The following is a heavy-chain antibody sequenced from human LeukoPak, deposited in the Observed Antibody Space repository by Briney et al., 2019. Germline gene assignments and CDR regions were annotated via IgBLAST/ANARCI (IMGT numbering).Heavy chain of an antibody. Sequence: GGSLGLSCAASGFTFSSYGMHWVRQAPGKGLEWVAFIRYDGSNKYYADSVKGRFTISRDNSKNTLYLQMNSLRAEDTAVYYCAKDLLAARPSVQYFDYWGQGTLVTVSS. D-gene: IGHD6-6*01. CDR2: IRYDGSNK. CDR1: GFTFSSYG. CDR3: AKDLLAARPSVQYFDY. V-gene: IGHV3-30*02. J-gene: IGHJ4*02.